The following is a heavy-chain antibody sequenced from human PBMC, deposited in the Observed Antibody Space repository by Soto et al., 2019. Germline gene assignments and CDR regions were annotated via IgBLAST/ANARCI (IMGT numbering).Heavy chain of an antibody. J-gene: IGHJ4*02. CDR1: GYSFTSYG. V-gene: IGHV1-18*01. CDR3: ARDGWGNFVS. Sequence: QVQLVQSGAEVKKPGASVTVSCMASGYSFTSYGITWVRQAPGQGLEWMGWITAYSGNTKYAQKLQGRVTMTTDTPTSTTYMELRNLRSDDTAVYLCARDGWGNFVSWCQGTLVTVPS. D-gene: IGHD1-26*01. CDR2: ITAYSGNT.